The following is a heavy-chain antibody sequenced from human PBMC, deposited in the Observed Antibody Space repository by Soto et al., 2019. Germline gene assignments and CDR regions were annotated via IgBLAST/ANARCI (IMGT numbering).Heavy chain of an antibody. V-gene: IGHV4-4*02. CDR2: VHISGHS. J-gene: IGHJ5*01. Sequence: SETLSLTCTLSGGSVRAPDWWNWVRQSPDKGLEWIAEVHISGHSNYNPSLRSRVSVSIDSSKNQFYLNLNSVTAADTAIYYCARVRQGCSANDCYFDPWGQGTQVTVSS. CDR3: ARVRQGCSANDCYFDP. D-gene: IGHD2-21*02. CDR1: GGSVRAPDW.